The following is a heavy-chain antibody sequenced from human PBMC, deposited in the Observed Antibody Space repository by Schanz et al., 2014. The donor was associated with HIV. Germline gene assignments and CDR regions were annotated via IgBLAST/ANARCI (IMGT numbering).Heavy chain of an antibody. D-gene: IGHD3-3*01. CDR1: GFTFNIYG. V-gene: IGHV3-30*02. J-gene: IGHJ1*01. Sequence: QVQLVESGGGVVQPGGSLRLSCATSGFTFNIYGLHWVRQAPGKGLEGVAFMRYDGNKKEYGDSVKGRFTISRDTSKNTLYLQMNSLRAEDTAIYYCVRDQSGRTLDYDFWRGPGYWGQGTLVIVSS. CDR3: VRDQSGRTLDYDFWRGPGY. CDR2: MRYDGNKK.